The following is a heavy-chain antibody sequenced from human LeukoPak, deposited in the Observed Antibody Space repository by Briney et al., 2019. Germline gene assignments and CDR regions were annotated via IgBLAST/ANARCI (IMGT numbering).Heavy chain of an antibody. CDR2: IYYSGTT. J-gene: IGHJ6*03. Sequence: PSETLSLTCTVSGGSISSSSYYWGWIRQPPGKGLEWIGNIYYSGTTYYNPSLKSRVTISVDTSKNQFSLKLSSVTAADTAVYYCARLNMFPDHYYYYYYMDVWGKGTTVTVPS. D-gene: IGHD3-10*02. CDR3: ARLNMFPDHYYYYYYMDV. CDR1: GGSISSSSYY. V-gene: IGHV4-39*07.